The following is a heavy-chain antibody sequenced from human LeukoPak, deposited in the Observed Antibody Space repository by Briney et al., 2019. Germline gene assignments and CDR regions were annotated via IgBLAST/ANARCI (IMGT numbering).Heavy chain of an antibody. CDR1: GYNFTSHW. J-gene: IGHJ3*01. D-gene: IGHD2-21*02. CDR2: IYPGDSDS. Sequence: GESLKISCKGSGYNFTSHWIGWVRQMPGKGLEWMGIIYPGDSDSRQSPSLRGQVTISADKSINTAYLQWNSLKASDTAMYYCARGHHVVVATATWASDAFDLWGQGTMVTVSS. V-gene: IGHV5-51*01. CDR3: ARGHHVVVATATWASDAFDL.